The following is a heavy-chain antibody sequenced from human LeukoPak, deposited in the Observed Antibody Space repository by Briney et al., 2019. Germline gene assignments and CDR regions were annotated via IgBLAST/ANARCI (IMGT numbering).Heavy chain of an antibody. CDR3: AREGSGGNYYYYYMDV. CDR2: IYYSGST. V-gene: IGHV4-39*02. Sequence: PSETLSLTCAVSGGSIGSNRYYWGWIRQPPGKGLEWIGSIYYSGSTYYNPSLKSRVTISVDTSKNQFSLKLSSVTAADTAVYYCAREGSGGNYYYYYMDVWGKGTTVTVSS. J-gene: IGHJ6*03. D-gene: IGHD2-15*01. CDR1: GGSIGSNRYY.